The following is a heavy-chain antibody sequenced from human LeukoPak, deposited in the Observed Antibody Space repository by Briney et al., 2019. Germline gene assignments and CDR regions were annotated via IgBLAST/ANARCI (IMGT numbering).Heavy chain of an antibody. D-gene: IGHD2-21*01. CDR1: GGSFSGYY. CDR2: IYYSGST. J-gene: IGHJ4*02. Sequence: ASETLSLTCAVYGGSFSGYYWTWIRQPPGKGLEWIGYIYYSGSTNYNPSLKSRVTISVDTSKNQFSLKLSSVTAADTAVYYCARGVVIAPQTFDYWGQGTLVTVSS. CDR3: ARGVVIAPQTFDY. V-gene: IGHV4-59*01.